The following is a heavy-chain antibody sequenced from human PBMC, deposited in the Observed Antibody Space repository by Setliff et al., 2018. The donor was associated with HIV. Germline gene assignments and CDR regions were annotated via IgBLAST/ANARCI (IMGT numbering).Heavy chain of an antibody. Sequence: SETLSLTCGVSGYSISSDYCWGWIRQSPGKGLEWIGNVYYDGTTYYNPSLKSRVTLSVDTSKNQFSLSLNSVTAADTAVYFCARGGAVSADFDSWGQGTLVTVSS. J-gene: IGHJ5*01. CDR1: GYSISSDYC. CDR3: ARGGAVSADFDS. CDR2: VYYDGTT. D-gene: IGHD3-16*01. V-gene: IGHV4-38-2*01.